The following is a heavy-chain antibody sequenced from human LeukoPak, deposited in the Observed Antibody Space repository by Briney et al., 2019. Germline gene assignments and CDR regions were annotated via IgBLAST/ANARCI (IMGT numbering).Heavy chain of an antibody. CDR2: IEGDGSAK. Sequence: PGGSLRLSCAASAFTFSRYWMSWVRQAPGKGLECVANIEGDGSAKNYVDSVKGRFTISRDNAENSLYLQMDSLRVEDTAVYYCARGQNPAHFDYWGQGTLVTVSS. CDR3: ARGQNPAHFDY. D-gene: IGHD2-2*01. CDR1: AFTFSRYW. J-gene: IGHJ4*02. V-gene: IGHV3-7*01.